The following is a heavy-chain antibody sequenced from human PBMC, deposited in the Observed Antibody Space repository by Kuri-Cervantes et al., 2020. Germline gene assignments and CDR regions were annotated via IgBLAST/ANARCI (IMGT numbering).Heavy chain of an antibody. CDR2: IYYSGST. V-gene: IGHV4-61*01. CDR1: GGSVSSGSYY. Sequence: LETLSLTCAVSGGSVSSGSYYWSWIRQPPGKGLEWIGYIYYSGSTNYNPSLKSRVTISVDTSKNQFSLKLSSVTAADTAVYYCARRFAVLSSGWYVGAFDIWGQGTMVTVSS. D-gene: IGHD6-19*01. CDR3: ARRFAVLSSGWYVGAFDI. J-gene: IGHJ3*02.